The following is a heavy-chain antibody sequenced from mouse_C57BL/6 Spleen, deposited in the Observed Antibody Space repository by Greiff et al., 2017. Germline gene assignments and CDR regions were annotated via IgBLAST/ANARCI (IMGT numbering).Heavy chain of an antibody. CDR2: IYPGDGDT. D-gene: IGHD2-12*01. V-gene: IGHV1-82*01. CDR1: GYAFSSSW. CDR3: AYYIFAY. Sequence: VQLQESGPELVKPGASVKISCKASGYAFSSSWMNWVKQRPGKGLEWIGRIYPGDGDTNYNGKFKGKATLTADKSSSTAYMQLSSLTSEDSAVYFCAYYIFAYWGQGTLVTVSA. J-gene: IGHJ3*01.